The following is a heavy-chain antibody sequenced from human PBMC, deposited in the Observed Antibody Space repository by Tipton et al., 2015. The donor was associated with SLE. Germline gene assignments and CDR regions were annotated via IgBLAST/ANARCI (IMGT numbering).Heavy chain of an antibody. Sequence: TLSLTCTVSGGSINSGDFYWSWIRQRPGKGLEWIGYIHNSGSTYYNPSLKSRVTISEDTSNNQFSLKLNSVTAADTAVYYCARHRGYFTVSDYLDYWGQGTLVTVSS. CDR1: GGSINSGDFY. J-gene: IGHJ4*02. CDR2: IHNSGST. V-gene: IGHV4-31*03. D-gene: IGHD3-10*01. CDR3: ARHRGYFTVSDYLDY.